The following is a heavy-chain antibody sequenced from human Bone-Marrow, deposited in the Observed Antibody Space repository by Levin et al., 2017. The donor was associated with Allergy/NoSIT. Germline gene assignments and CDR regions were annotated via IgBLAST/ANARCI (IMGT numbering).Heavy chain of an antibody. J-gene: IGHJ4*02. D-gene: IGHD6-19*01. Sequence: GESLKISCEASGFNFNIFYMGWVSQAPGKGLEWVAYIKQDGSEKSYVDSVKGRFTISRENTKNSLYLQMNTLGAGDTAVYFCARGSASSFDSWGQGTLVTVSS. V-gene: IGHV3-7*01. CDR2: IKQDGSEK. CDR3: ARGSASSFDS. CDR1: GFNFNIFY.